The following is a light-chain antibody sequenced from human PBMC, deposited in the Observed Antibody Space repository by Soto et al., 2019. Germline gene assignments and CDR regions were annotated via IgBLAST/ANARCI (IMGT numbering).Light chain of an antibody. V-gene: IGLV2-14*01. Sequence: QSALTQPASVSGSPGQSITISCTGTSSDVGGYKYVSWYQQHPGKAPKLMIYEVRNRPSGVSNRFSGSKSGNTASLTIAGLQAEDEADYYCSSYTSSSTDVFGTGTKVTVL. J-gene: IGLJ1*01. CDR3: SSYTSSSTDV. CDR2: EVR. CDR1: SSDVGGYKY.